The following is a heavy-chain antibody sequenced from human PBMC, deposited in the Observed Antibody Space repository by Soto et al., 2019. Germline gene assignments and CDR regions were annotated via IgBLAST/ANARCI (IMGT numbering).Heavy chain of an antibody. D-gene: IGHD1-26*01. CDR1: GFTFSRHW. J-gene: IGHJ4*02. CDR2: INSDGSGT. CDR3: VEPYFFDY. Sequence: PGGSLRLSCAASGFTFSRHWMHWVRQAPGKGLVWVSRINSDGSGTSYADSVKGRFTISRDNAKNTLYLQMNSLRAEDTALYYCVEPYFFDYWGQGTLVTVSS. V-gene: IGHV3-74*01.